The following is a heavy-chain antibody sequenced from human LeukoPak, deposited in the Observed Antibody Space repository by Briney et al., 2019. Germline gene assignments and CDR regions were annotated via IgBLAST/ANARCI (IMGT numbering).Heavy chain of an antibody. D-gene: IGHD5-18*01. CDR1: GGSFSGYY. CDR2: INHSGSPNYNPA. V-gene: IGHV4-34*01. Sequence: SETLSLTCAVYGGSFSGYYWSWIRQPPGKGLQWIGDINHSGSPNYNPANYNPSLKSRVTISVDTSKNQFSLKLSSVTAADTAVYYCARARTWIQLWSNDAFDIWGQGTMVTVSS. J-gene: IGHJ3*02. CDR3: ARARTWIQLWSNDAFDI.